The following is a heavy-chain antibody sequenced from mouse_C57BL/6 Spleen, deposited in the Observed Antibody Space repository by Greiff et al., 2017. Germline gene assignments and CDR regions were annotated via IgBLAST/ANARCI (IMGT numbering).Heavy chain of an antibody. CDR3: ARDGDYGPFAY. CDR1: GYSITSGYY. V-gene: IGHV3-6*01. Sequence: EVKLVESGPGLVKPSQSLSLTCSVTGYSITSGYYWNWIRQFPGNKLEWMGYISYDGSNNYNPSLKNRISITRDTSKNQFFLKLNSVTTEDTATYYCARDGDYGPFAYWGQGTLVTVSA. J-gene: IGHJ3*01. D-gene: IGHD1-1*02. CDR2: ISYDGSN.